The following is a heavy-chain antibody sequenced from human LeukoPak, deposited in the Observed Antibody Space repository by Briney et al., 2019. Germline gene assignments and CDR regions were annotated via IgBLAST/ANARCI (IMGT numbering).Heavy chain of an antibody. Sequence: GGSLRLSCAASGFTVVDYGMSWVRQAPGKGLEWVSCINWNGGSTGYADSVKGRFTISRDNAENSLYLQMNSLRAEDTALYYCARNGGRSSSWFVYWGQGTLVTVSS. CDR2: INWNGGST. CDR3: ARNGGRSSSWFVY. CDR1: GFTVVDYG. J-gene: IGHJ5*01. D-gene: IGHD6-13*01. V-gene: IGHV3-20*04.